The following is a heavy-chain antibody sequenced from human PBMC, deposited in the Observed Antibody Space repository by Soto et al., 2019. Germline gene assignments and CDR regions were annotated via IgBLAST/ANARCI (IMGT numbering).Heavy chain of an antibody. D-gene: IGHD3-3*01. CDR2: INHSGST. V-gene: IGHV4-34*01. J-gene: IGHJ6*02. Sequence: PSETLSLTCTVSGGSLSKYYWSWIRQPPGKGLEWIGEINHSGSTNYNPSLKSRVTISVDTSKNQFSLKLSSVTAADTAVYYCARGTRSLLRFLEWLPNYYGMDVWGQGTTVTVSS. CDR3: ARGTRSLLRFLEWLPNYYGMDV. CDR1: GGSLSKYY.